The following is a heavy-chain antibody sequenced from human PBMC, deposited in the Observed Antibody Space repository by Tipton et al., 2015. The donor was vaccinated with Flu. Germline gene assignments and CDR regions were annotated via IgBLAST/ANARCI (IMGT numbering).Heavy chain of an antibody. D-gene: IGHD6-13*01. Sequence: SLRLSCAASGFTFSSYWMSWVRQAPGKGLEWVANIKQDGSEKYYVDSVKGRFTISRDNAKNSLYLQMNSLRAEDTAVYYCARDGSSWYVEDEAFDIWGQGTMVTVSS. CDR1: GFTFSSYW. V-gene: IGHV3-7*01. CDR2: IKQDGSEK. CDR3: ARDGSSWYVEDEAFDI. J-gene: IGHJ3*02.